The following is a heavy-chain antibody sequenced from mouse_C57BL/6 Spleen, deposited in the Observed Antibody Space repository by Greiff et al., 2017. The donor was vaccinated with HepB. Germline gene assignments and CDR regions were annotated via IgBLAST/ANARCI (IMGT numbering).Heavy chain of an antibody. J-gene: IGHJ2*01. CDR2: FNPGSGGT. D-gene: IGHD1-1*01. Sequence: VQLQQSGAELVRPGTSVKVSCKASGYAFTNYLIEWVKQRPGQGLEWIGVFNPGSGGTNYNEKFKGKATLPADKSSSTAYMQLSSLTSEDSAVYFCARKALYYYDYWGQGTTRTVSS. CDR1: GYAFTNYL. CDR3: ARKALYYYDY. V-gene: IGHV1-54*01.